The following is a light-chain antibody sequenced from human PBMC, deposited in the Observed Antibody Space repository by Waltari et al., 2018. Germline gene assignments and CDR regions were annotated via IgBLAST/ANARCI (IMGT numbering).Light chain of an antibody. Sequence: IPLTHSLSTTSASVRDRVTITCRASQSISSWLAWYQQKPGKAPKLLIYKASSLESGVPSRFSGSGSGTEFTLTISSLQPDDFATYYCQQYNSYPRTFGQGTKVEIK. CDR1: QSISSW. CDR3: QQYNSYPRT. J-gene: IGKJ1*01. V-gene: IGKV1-5*03. CDR2: KAS.